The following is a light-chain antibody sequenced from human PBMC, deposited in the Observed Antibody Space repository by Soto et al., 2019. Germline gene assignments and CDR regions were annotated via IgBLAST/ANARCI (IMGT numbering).Light chain of an antibody. Sequence: DLPMTQSPSSLSAAVGDRVTITCRASQSIARILNWYQQKPGEVPKLLIFGASYLRSGVPSRFSGSGSGTHFALTITGLQPEDFAAYFCQQSHISPFTFGQGTNL. J-gene: IGKJ2*01. CDR1: QSIARI. CDR2: GAS. V-gene: IGKV1-39*01. CDR3: QQSHISPFT.